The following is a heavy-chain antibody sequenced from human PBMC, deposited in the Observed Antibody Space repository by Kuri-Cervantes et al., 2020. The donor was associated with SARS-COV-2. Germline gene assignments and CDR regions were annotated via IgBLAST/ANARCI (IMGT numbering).Heavy chain of an antibody. J-gene: IGHJ6*02. Sequence: ASVKVSCKASGYTFTSYDMNWVRQATGQGLEWMVWMNPNNGNTGYAQKFQGRVTMTRNTSISTAYMELCSLRSEDTAVYYCARRFYGSSWYNYYYYGMDVCGQGTTVTVSS. CDR1: GYTFTSYD. D-gene: IGHD6-13*01. CDR2: MNPNNGNT. CDR3: ARRFYGSSWYNYYYYGMDV. V-gene: IGHV1-8*01.